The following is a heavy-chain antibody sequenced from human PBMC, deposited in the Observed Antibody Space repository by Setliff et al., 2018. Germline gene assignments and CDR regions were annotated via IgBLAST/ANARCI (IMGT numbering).Heavy chain of an antibody. CDR2: INRNSGRI. Sequence: GESLKISCAASGFTFDDFGMSWVRQAPGKGLEWVSGINRNSGRISYADSVKGRFTVSRDNAKNSLSLQMNSLRAEDTALYYCAREGDSGWYGGGIDYWGQGTLVTVSS. CDR1: GFTFDDFG. V-gene: IGHV3-20*04. D-gene: IGHD6-19*01. J-gene: IGHJ4*02. CDR3: AREGDSGWYGGGIDY.